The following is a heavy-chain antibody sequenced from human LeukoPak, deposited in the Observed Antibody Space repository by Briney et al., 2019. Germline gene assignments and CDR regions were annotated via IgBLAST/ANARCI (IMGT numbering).Heavy chain of an antibody. CDR1: GFTFSSYG. CDR3: ARGYYYDSSAYPGDY. CDR2: IRYDGRNK. D-gene: IGHD3-22*01. Sequence: GGSLRLSCAASGFTFSSYGMHWVRQAPGKGLEWVAFIRYDGRNKYYADSVKGRFTISRDNSKNTLYLQMNSLRAEDTALYYCARGYYYDSSAYPGDYWGQGTLVTVSS. J-gene: IGHJ4*02. V-gene: IGHV3-30*02.